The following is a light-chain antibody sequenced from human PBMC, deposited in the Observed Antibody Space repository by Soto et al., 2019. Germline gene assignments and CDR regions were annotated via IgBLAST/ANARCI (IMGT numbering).Light chain of an antibody. Sequence: QSVLTQPASVSVSPGQSITISCTGTSSDVGSYNLVSWYQQHPGKAPKLMIYEGSKRPSGVSNRFSGSKSGNTASLTISGLQAEEEADYYCCSYAGSSTLVFGGGTKLTVL. CDR3: CSYAGSSTLV. CDR1: SSDVGSYNL. V-gene: IGLV2-23*01. J-gene: IGLJ2*01. CDR2: EGS.